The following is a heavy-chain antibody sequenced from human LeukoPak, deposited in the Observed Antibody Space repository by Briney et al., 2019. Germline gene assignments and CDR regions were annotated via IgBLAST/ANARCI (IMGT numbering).Heavy chain of an antibody. J-gene: IGHJ5*02. CDR2: IYSDGVT. CDR3: ARDRAEGKTWVEFDP. V-gene: IGHV3-66*02. Sequence: GGSLRLSCAASGLIVNSYAMSWVRQAPGKGLAWVSLIYSDGVTQYADSVKGRFTTSRDNSKNTLYLQMNSLRDEDTAVYFCARDRAEGKTWVEFDPWGQGTLVTVSS. CDR1: GLIVNSYA.